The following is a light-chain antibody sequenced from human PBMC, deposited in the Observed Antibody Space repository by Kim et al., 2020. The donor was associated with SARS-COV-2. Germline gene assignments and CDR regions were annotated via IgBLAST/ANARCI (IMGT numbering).Light chain of an antibody. Sequence: SPVERATLSCRASQSVSSSYLAWYQQKPGQAPRLLIYGASSRATGIPDRFSGSGSGTDFTLTISRLEPEDFAVYYCQQYGSSPSTFGQGTKVEIK. J-gene: IGKJ1*01. V-gene: IGKV3-20*01. CDR3: QQYGSSPST. CDR2: GAS. CDR1: QSVSSSY.